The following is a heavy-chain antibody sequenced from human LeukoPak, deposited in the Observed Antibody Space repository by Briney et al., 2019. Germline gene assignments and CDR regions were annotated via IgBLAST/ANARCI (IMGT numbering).Heavy chain of an antibody. CDR3: ARLITMIVVDDDY. J-gene: IGHJ4*02. V-gene: IGHV1-2*02. D-gene: IGHD3-22*01. CDR1: GYTFTGYY. Sequence: ASVKVSCKASGYTFTGYYMHWVRQAPGQGLEWMGWINPNSGGTNYAQKFQGRVTMTRDTSISTAYMELSRPRSDDTAVYYCARLITMIVVDDDYWGQGTLVTVSS. CDR2: INPNSGGT.